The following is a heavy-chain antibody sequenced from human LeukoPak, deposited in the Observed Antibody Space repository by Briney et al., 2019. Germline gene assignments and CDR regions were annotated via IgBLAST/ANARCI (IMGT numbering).Heavy chain of an antibody. V-gene: IGHV3-23*01. Sequence: PEGSLRHSCAASGFTFDSHAMTWVRQGPGRGLEWVSSLSAGGTTEYNSNSVKGRFTISRDNSKNTLYLQMNSLRAEDTAVYYCATVYCRGETCYDYFVYWSQGTLVTVSS. J-gene: IGHJ4*02. D-gene: IGHD2-15*01. CDR2: LSAGGTTE. CDR3: ATVYCRGETCYDYFVY. CDR1: GFTFDSHA.